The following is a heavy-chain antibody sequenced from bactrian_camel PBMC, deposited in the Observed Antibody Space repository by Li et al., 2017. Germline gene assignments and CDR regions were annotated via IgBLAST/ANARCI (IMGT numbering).Heavy chain of an antibody. D-gene: IGHD2*01. Sequence: QAGGSLRLSCAASGYDYCRYDMSWYRQGPGKEREFVSIIDYDGGTGYADSVKGRFTISRENAANTVYLQMNSLKPEDTAMYYCKYTCGLVEHWGQGTQVTVS. CDR2: IDYDGGT. J-gene: IGHJ4*01. CDR1: GYDYCRYD. V-gene: IGHV3S53*01. CDR3: KYTCGLVEH.